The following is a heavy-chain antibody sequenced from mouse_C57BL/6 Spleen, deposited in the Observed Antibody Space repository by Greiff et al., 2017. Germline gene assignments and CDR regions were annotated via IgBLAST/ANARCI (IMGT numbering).Heavy chain of an antibody. CDR1: GYTFTSYW. CDR2: IYPGSGST. J-gene: IGHJ3*01. Sequence: QVQLKQPGAELVKPGASVKMSCKASGYTFTSYWITWVKQRPGQGLEWIGDIYPGSGSTNYNEKFKSKATLTVDTSSSTAYMQLSSLTSEDSAVYYCAYYYGSSSLWFAYWGQGTLVTVSA. CDR3: AYYYGSSSLWFAY. D-gene: IGHD1-1*01. V-gene: IGHV1-55*01.